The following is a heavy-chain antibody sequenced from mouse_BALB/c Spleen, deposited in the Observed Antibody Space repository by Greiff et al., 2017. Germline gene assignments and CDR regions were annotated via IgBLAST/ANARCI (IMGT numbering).Heavy chain of an antibody. D-gene: IGHD1-1*01. V-gene: IGHV5-9-4*01. Sequence: EVMLVESGGGLVKPGGSLKLSCAASGFTFSSYAMSWVRQSPEKRLEWVAEISSGGSYTYYPDTVTGRFTISRDNAKNTLYLEMSSLRSEDTAMYYCAREAPYGSSWYFDVWGAGTTVTVSS. CDR1: GFTFSSYA. J-gene: IGHJ1*01. CDR3: AREAPYGSSWYFDV. CDR2: ISSGGSYT.